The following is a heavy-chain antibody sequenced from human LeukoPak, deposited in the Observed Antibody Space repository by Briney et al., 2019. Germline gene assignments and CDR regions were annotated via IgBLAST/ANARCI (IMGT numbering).Heavy chain of an antibody. CDR3: ARGYYDFWSGDYYGMDV. D-gene: IGHD3-3*01. CDR1: GGSVSSGSYY. J-gene: IGHJ6*02. Sequence: SETLSLTCTVSGGSVSSGSYYWSWIRQPPGKGLEWIGDIYYTGSTTYNPSLKSRVTISVDTSKNQFSLKLSSVTAADTAVYYCARGYYDFWSGDYYGMDVWGQGTTVTASS. CDR2: IYYTGST. V-gene: IGHV4-61*01.